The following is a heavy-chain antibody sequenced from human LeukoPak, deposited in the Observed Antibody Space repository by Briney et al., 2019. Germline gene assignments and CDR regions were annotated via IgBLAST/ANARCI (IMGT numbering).Heavy chain of an antibody. V-gene: IGHV4-34*01. J-gene: IGHJ5*02. CDR3: ARRDTILARNWLDP. Sequence: PSETLSLTCAVYGGSFSGYYWSWIRQPPGKGLEWIGEINHSGSTNYNPSLKSRVTISVDTSKNQFSLKLSSVTAADTAVYYCARRDTILARNWLDPWGQGTLVTVSS. CDR2: INHSGST. CDR1: GGSFSGYY. D-gene: IGHD3-3*01.